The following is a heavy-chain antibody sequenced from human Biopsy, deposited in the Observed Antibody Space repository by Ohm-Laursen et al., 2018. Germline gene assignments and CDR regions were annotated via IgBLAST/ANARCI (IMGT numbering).Heavy chain of an antibody. CDR3: ARAGQYCSGGGCYSWFDS. CDR2: ISDKANSFTT. J-gene: IGHJ5*01. D-gene: IGHD2-15*01. Sequence: SLRLSCTASGFSFSDNYMDWVRQAPGKGLEWVGRISDKANSFTTDYAASVKGKFTISRDDSKNSLYLQMNSLKTEDTALYYCARAGQYCSGGGCYSWFDSWGQGTLVTVSS. V-gene: IGHV3-72*01. CDR1: GFSFSDNY.